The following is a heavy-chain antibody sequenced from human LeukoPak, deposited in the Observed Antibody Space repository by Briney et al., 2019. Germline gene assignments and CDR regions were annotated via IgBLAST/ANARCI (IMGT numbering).Heavy chain of an antibody. Sequence: GGSLRLSCAASGFSFSSYALSWVRQAPGKGLEWVSAITGTGDVTWYPDSVKGRFTISRDRSKNTVYLQMNSLRAEDTAVYYCAKVSVEMATFNAFDIWGQGTMVTVSS. CDR3: AKVSVEMATFNAFDI. V-gene: IGHV3-23*01. J-gene: IGHJ3*02. CDR2: ITGTGDVT. D-gene: IGHD5-24*01. CDR1: GFSFSSYA.